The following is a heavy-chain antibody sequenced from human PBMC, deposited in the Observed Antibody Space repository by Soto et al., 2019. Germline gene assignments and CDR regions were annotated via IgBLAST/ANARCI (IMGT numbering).Heavy chain of an antibody. CDR1: GASFSGYQ. CDR2: INDSGNI. Sequence: SETLSLTCAVYGASFSGYQWTWIRQPPGKGLEWIGDINDSGNINYNPSLKSRVTISVDTSKNQFSLKLSSVTAADTAVYYCARRSGYDYDFDYWGQGTLVTVLL. V-gene: IGHV4-34*01. CDR3: ARRSGYDYDFDY. J-gene: IGHJ4*02. D-gene: IGHD5-12*01.